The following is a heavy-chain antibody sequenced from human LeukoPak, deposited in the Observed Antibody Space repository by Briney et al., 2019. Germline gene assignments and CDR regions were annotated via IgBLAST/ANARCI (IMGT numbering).Heavy chain of an antibody. J-gene: IGHJ4*02. CDR3: ARDYYYDSSGYYRY. V-gene: IGHV3-11*01. CDR2: ISSSGSTI. D-gene: IGHD3-22*01. CDR1: EFTFSDYY. Sequence: GGSLRLSCAASEFTFSDYYMSWIRQAPGKGLEWVSYISSSGSTIYYADSVKGRFTISRDNAKNSLYLQMNSLRAEDTAVYYCARDYYYDSSGYYRYWGQGTLVTVSS.